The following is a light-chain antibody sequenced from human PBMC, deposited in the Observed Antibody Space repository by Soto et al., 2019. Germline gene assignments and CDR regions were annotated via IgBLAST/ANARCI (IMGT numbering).Light chain of an antibody. CDR1: QSISSY. CDR2: AAS. Sequence: DIPMTQSPSSLSASVGDRVTITCRASQSISSYLNWYQQKPGKAPKLLIYAASSLQSGVPSRFSGSGSGTDFTLTISSLQPEDFATYYCQQSYSTPPTFDQGTKVEIK. V-gene: IGKV1-39*01. CDR3: QQSYSTPPT. J-gene: IGKJ1*01.